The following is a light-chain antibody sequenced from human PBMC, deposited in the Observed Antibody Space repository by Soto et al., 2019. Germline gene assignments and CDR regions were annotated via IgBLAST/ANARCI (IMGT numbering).Light chain of an antibody. V-gene: IGLV1-44*01. J-gene: IGLJ2*01. Sequence: QSVLTQPASVSGTPGQRVTISCSGGSSNIGSNIVSWYQLLPGTAPKLLISNNNQRPSGVPDRFSGSKSGTSASLAISGLQSEDEADYYCAAWDDRLTDVRFDGGTKLTVL. CDR3: AAWDDRLTDVR. CDR1: SSNIGSNI. CDR2: NNN.